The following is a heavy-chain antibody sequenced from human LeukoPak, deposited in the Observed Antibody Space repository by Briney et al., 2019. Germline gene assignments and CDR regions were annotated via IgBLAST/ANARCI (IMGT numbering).Heavy chain of an antibody. CDR2: IYYSGST. V-gene: IGHV4-39*01. D-gene: IGHD2-2*01. CDR1: GGSISSSSYY. J-gene: IGHJ4*02. CDR3: ARGYCSSTSCYAFHTDFDY. Sequence: KPSETLSLTCTVSGGSISSSSYYWGWIRQPPGKGLEWIGSIYYSGSTYYNPSLKSRVTISVDTSKNQFSLKLSSVTAADTAVYYCARGYCSSTSCYAFHTDFDYWGQGTLVTVSS.